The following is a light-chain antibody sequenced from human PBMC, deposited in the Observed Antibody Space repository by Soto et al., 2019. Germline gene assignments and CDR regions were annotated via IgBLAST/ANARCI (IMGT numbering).Light chain of an antibody. CDR3: AAWDDSLRGWV. CDR1: SSDVGGYTY. Sequence: QSALTQPASVSGSPGQSITISCTGTSSDVGGYTYVSWYQQHPGKAPKLMIYEVSERPSGVSDRFSGSKSGNTASLTISGLQAEDEADYYCAAWDDSLRGWVFGGGTKVTVL. J-gene: IGLJ3*02. V-gene: IGLV2-14*01. CDR2: EVS.